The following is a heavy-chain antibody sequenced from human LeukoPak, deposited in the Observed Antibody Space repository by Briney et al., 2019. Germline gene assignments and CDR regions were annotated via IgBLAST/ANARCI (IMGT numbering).Heavy chain of an antibody. CDR2: IIPILGIA. Sequence: GASVKVSCKASGGTFSSYAISWVRQAPGQGLEWMGRIIPILGIANYAQKFQGRATITADKSTSTAYMELSSLRSEDTAVYYCARAELRYFDWPPGDYWGQGTLVTVSS. CDR3: ARAELRYFDWPPGDY. V-gene: IGHV1-69*04. J-gene: IGHJ4*02. D-gene: IGHD3-9*01. CDR1: GGTFSSYA.